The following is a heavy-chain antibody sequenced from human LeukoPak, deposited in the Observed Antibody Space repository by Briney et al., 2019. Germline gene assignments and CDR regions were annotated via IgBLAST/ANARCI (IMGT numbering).Heavy chain of an antibody. J-gene: IGHJ6*03. CDR1: GGSISSSSYY. CDR2: IYYSGST. Sequence: SETLSLTCTVSGGSISSSSYYWGWIRQPPGKGLEWIGSIYYSGSTYYNPSLKSRVTISVDTSKNQFSLKLSSVTAAETAVYYCARTRPSGLPFFLGYYYMDVWGEGTTVTVSS. CDR3: ARTRPSGLPFFLGYYYMDV. D-gene: IGHD3-3*01. V-gene: IGHV4-39*01.